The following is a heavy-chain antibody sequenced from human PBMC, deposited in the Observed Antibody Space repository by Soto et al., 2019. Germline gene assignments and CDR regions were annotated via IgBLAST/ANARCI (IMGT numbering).Heavy chain of an antibody. CDR3: AHIPNYYQYDWFDP. D-gene: IGHD3-16*01. CDR1: GFSLPTLGLG. J-gene: IGHJ5*02. CDR2: IYWDDDK. Sequence: QITLRDSGPTLGKPKRTLTLTSTFSGFSLPTLGLGLAWFLRPPERPLECLALIYWDDDKRYSPSLQSRLSITKDTSKNQVVLTMTNVDPVDTATYYCAHIPNYYQYDWFDPWGQGTLVSVSS. V-gene: IGHV2-5*02.